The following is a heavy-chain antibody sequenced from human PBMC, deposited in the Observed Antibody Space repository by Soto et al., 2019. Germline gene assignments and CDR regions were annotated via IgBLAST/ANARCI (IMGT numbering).Heavy chain of an antibody. D-gene: IGHD3-22*01. V-gene: IGHV1-18*04. CDR1: GYTFTSYG. J-gene: IGHJ4*02. Sequence: ASVKVSCKASGYTFTSYGISWVRQAPGQGLERMGWISAYNGNTNYAQKLQGRVTMTTDPSTSTAYMELRSLRSADTAVYYCARDRSRGIPRGYYYDSSGYWVFDYWGQGTLVTVSS. CDR2: ISAYNGNT. CDR3: ARDRSRGIPRGYYYDSSGYWVFDY.